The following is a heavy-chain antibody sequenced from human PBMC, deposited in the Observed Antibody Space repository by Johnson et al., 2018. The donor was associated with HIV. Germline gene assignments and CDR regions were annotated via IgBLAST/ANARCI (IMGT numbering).Heavy chain of an antibody. V-gene: IGHV3-33*08. Sequence: QVQLVESGGGVVQPGRSLRLSCAASGFTFSSYGMHWVRQAPGKGLEWVAVIWYDGSNKYYADSVKGRFTISRDTSRDTLYLQMNSLRAEDTAVYYCASFRGVIRSDAFDIWGQGTIVTVSS. CDR3: ASFRGVIRSDAFDI. CDR2: IWYDGSNK. J-gene: IGHJ3*02. CDR1: GFTFSSYG. D-gene: IGHD3-10*01.